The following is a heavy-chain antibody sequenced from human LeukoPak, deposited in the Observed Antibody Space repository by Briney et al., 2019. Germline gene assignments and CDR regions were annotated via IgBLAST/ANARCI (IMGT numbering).Heavy chain of an antibody. D-gene: IGHD3-10*01. CDR3: ARGHYGSGIHQGAFDI. CDR2: ISSDGDNT. Sequence: PGGSLRLSCSASGFIFSNYGMYWVRQAPGKGLEFVSAISSDGDNTFYADSVKGRFTISRDNSKNTVYLQMNSLRAEDTAVYYCARGHYGSGIHQGAFDIWGQGTIVTLSS. V-gene: IGHV3-64*04. CDR1: GFIFSNYG. J-gene: IGHJ3*02.